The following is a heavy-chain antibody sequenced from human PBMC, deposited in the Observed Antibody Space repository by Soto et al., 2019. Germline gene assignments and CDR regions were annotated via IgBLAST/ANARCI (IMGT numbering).Heavy chain of an antibody. CDR3: ARTVSYFDY. D-gene: IGHD4-4*01. Sequence: PSPALSRTCGIAGDSVSGEGAAWNWIRESPSRGLEWLGRTYYRSKWYNDYAVSVKSRITINPDTSKNQFSLQLNSVIPEDTAVYYCARTVSYFDYWGQGTLVTVSS. CDR2: TYYRSKWYN. V-gene: IGHV6-1*01. CDR1: GDSVSGEGAA. J-gene: IGHJ4*02.